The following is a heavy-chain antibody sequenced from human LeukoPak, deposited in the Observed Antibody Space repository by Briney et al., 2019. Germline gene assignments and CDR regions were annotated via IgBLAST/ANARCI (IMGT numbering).Heavy chain of an antibody. V-gene: IGHV4-34*01. D-gene: IGHD3-22*01. J-gene: IGHJ5*02. CDR2: INHSGST. CDR3: PRGPYYYDSSGYYRA. Sequence: PSETLSLTCAVYGGSFSGYYWSWIRQPPGKGLEWIGEINHSGSTNYNPSLKSRVTISVDTSKNQFSLKLSSVTAADTAVYYCPRGPYYYDSSGYYRAWGQGTLVTVSS. CDR1: GGSFSGYY.